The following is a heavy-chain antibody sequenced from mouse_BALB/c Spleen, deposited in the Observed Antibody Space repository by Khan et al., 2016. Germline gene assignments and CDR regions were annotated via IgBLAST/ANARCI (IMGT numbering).Heavy chain of an antibody. Sequence: EVELVESGGDLVKPGGSLNLSCAASGFTFSNYAMSWVRQTPDKRLEWVATISSGGSYTYYPDSVKGRFTISRDNAKNTLYLQMSSLKSEDTALYYCARPVDGSISDYAMDYWGQGTSVTVSS. D-gene: IGHD1-1*01. J-gene: IGHJ4*01. CDR3: ARPVDGSISDYAMDY. CDR1: GFTFSNYA. CDR2: ISSGGSYT. V-gene: IGHV5-6*01.